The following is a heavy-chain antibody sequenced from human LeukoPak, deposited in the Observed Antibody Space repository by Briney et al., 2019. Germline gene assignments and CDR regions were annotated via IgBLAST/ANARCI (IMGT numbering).Heavy chain of an antibody. D-gene: IGHD6-6*01. V-gene: IGHV3-15*04. CDR2: IGSKVDGGTT. CDR1: GFTLSNAW. CDR3: ATGIYTSSSFFFDY. J-gene: IGHJ4*02. Sequence: KSGGPLRLSCAASGFTLSNAWVTWVRQAPGKGLEWVGRIGSKVDGGTTDYAAPVNVRFTISRDDSKNTLYLQMSSLKTEDTAVYYCATGIYTSSSFFFDYWGQGTLVTVSS.